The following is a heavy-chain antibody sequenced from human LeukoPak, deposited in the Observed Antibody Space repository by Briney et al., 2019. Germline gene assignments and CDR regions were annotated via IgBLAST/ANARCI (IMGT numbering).Heavy chain of an antibody. V-gene: IGHV3-74*01. CDR2: INSDGSST. CDR3: ARTRRAHMDV. CDR1: GFTFSSYW. Sequence: PGGSLRLSCAASGFTFSSYWMHWVRQAPGKGLGWVSRINSDGSSTSYGDSVKGRFTISRDNAKNTLYLQMNSLRAEDTAVYYCARTRRAHMDVWGKGTTVTVSS. J-gene: IGHJ6*03.